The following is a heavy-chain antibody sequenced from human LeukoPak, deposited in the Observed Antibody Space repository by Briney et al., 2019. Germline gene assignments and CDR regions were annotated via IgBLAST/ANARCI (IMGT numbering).Heavy chain of an antibody. D-gene: IGHD3-22*01. V-gene: IGHV3-23*01. J-gene: IGHJ3*02. Sequence: GGSLRLSCAASGFTFSSYGMHWVRQAPGKGLEWVSAISGFGESTYYADSVKGRFTISRDNSKNTVLLQMNSLRAEDTAVFYCAKDANYYDSRGSAFDIWGQGTMVTVSS. CDR3: AKDANYYDSRGSAFDI. CDR1: GFTFSSYG. CDR2: ISGFGEST.